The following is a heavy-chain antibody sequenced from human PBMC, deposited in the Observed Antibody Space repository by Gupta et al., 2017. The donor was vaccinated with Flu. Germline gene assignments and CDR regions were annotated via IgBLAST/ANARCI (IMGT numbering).Heavy chain of an antibody. CDR2: MNPNSGGT. J-gene: IGHJ5*02. CDR1: GYNFIEYY. V-gene: IGHV1-2*06. CDR3: ARDRDGYP. Sequence: QVQLLPSGAEVKKPGASVKVSCKASGYNFIEYYLHWVRQAPGQGLEWMGRMNPNSGGTDFAQKFQGRISMTRDTSISTAYLEVNSLRSDDTAVYFCARDRDGYPWGQGTLVTVSS. D-gene: IGHD5-24*01.